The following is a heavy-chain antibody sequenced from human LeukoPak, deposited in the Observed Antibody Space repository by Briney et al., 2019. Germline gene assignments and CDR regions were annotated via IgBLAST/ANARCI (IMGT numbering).Heavy chain of an antibody. Sequence: GRSLRLSCAASGFTFDDYAMHWVRQAPGKGLEWVSGISWNSGSIGYADSVKGRFTISRDNAKNSLYLQMNSLRAEDTAVYYCARYYFDSSGYSLLDYWGQGTLVTVSS. D-gene: IGHD3-22*01. V-gene: IGHV3-9*01. J-gene: IGHJ4*02. CDR3: ARYYFDSSGYSLLDY. CDR1: GFTFDDYA. CDR2: ISWNSGSI.